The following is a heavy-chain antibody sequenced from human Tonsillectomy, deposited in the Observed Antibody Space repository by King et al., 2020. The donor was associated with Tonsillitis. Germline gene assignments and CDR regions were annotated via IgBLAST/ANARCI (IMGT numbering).Heavy chain of an antibody. J-gene: IGHJ3*02. D-gene: IGHD6-13*01. CDR1: GFTFADYG. V-gene: IGHV3-20*04. CDR2: INWSGGGT. Sequence: VQLVESGGGVVRPGGSLRLSCAASGFTFADYGMSWVRQTPGKGLEWVAGINWSGGGTIYTDSVKGRFTISRDNAKNSLYLQMNSLRAEDTALYYCAREGIAAAGNDDAFDIWGQGTMVTVSS. CDR3: AREGIAAAGNDDAFDI.